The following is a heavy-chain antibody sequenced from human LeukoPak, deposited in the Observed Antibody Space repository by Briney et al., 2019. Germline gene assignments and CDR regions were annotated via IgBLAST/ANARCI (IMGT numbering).Heavy chain of an antibody. CDR1: RFTFSSYA. CDR2: IRSSGGGT. CDR3: VPPPGWLRDFDY. D-gene: IGHD5-12*01. Sequence: PGGSLRLSCSASRFTFSSYAMHWVRQAPGKGLEYVSAIRSSGGGTYYADSVKGRFTISRDNSRNTLYLQMSSLRAEDTAVYYCVPPPGWLRDFDYWGQGTLVTVSS. V-gene: IGHV3-64D*06. J-gene: IGHJ4*02.